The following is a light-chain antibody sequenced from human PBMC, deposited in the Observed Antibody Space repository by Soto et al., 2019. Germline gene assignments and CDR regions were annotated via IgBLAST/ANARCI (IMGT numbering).Light chain of an antibody. CDR3: QQYSIYSWT. Sequence: DIQMTQSPSTLSASVGDRVTITCRASQSISSWLAWYQQKPGKAPKLLIYDASSLESGVPSRFSGRGSGTEFTVTISSLQPDDFAICYCQQYSIYSWTFGQGTKVEIK. V-gene: IGKV1-5*01. J-gene: IGKJ1*01. CDR1: QSISSW. CDR2: DAS.